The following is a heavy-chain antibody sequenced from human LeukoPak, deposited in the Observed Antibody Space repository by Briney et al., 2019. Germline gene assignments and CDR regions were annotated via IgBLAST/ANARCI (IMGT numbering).Heavy chain of an antibody. V-gene: IGHV4-59*01. J-gene: IGHJ5*02. Sequence: SGTLSLTCSVSGDSIRRYFWSWIRLSPGKGLEWIGYVHHSGTSRYKPSLESRVTMSLDTSENQFSLTLKSVTAADTALYYCAGAEIGRLRCPGTLYYIDTWGPGTLVAVSS. CDR2: VHHSGTS. D-gene: IGHD5-12*01. CDR1: GDSIRRYF. CDR3: AGAEIGRLRCPGTLYYIDT.